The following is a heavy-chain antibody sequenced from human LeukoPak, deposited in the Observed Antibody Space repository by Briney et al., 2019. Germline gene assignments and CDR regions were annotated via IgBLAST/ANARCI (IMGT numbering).Heavy chain of an antibody. CDR1: GFTFSRYA. CDR2: ISSNGGST. J-gene: IGHJ4*02. Sequence: GGSLRLSCSASGFTFSRYAMHWVRQAPGKGLEYVSAISSNGGSTYYADSVKGRFTISRDNSRNTLHLQMSSLRVEDMAVYYCVKDSSSGSYFDYWGQGTLVTVSS. CDR3: VKDSSSGSYFDY. D-gene: IGHD3-10*01. V-gene: IGHV3-64D*06.